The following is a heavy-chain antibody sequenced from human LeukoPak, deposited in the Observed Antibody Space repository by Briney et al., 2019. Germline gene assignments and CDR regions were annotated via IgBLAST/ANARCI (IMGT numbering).Heavy chain of an antibody. D-gene: IGHD6-13*01. J-gene: IGHJ6*02. CDR2: ISYDGSNK. V-gene: IGHV3-30-3*01. Sequence: GGSLRLSCAASGFTFSSYAMHWVRQAPGKGLEWVAVISYDGSNKYYADSVKGRFTISRDNSKNTRYLQMNSLRAEDTAVYYCARDGVGAAAGDYYYYYGMDVWGQGTTVTVSS. CDR3: ARDGVGAAAGDYYYYYGMDV. CDR1: GFTFSSYA.